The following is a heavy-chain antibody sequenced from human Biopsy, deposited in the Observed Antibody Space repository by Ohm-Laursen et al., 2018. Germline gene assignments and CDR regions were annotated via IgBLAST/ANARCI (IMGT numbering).Heavy chain of an antibody. J-gene: IGHJ4*02. D-gene: IGHD2-15*01. CDR3: ARRGSGGRSFDY. CDR2: ISNSGNT. CDR1: GDSINSSY. V-gene: IGHV4-59*08. Sequence: SETLSLTCTVSGDSINSSYWSWIRQAPGKGLEWIGFISNSGNTNYNPSLKSRVTISADTSKNQFSLKLGSETVADTAVFYCARRGSGGRSFDYWGQGSLVTVSS.